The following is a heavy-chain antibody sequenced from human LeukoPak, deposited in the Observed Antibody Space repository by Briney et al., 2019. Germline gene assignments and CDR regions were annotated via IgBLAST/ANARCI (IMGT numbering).Heavy chain of an antibody. CDR2: ISSSGSTI. V-gene: IGHV3-48*03. D-gene: IGHD6-6*01. J-gene: IGHJ4*02. Sequence: GGSLRLSCAASGFTFSSYEMNWVRQAPRKGLEWVSYISSSGSTIYYADSVKGRFTISRDNAKNSLYLQMNSLRAEDTAVYYCASSQQLVLDYWGQGTLVTVSS. CDR3: ASSQQLVLDY. CDR1: GFTFSSYE.